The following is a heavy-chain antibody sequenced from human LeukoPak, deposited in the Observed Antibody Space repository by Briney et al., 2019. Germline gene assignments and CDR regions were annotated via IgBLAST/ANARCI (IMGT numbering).Heavy chain of an antibody. CDR1: GGSISSYY. V-gene: IGHV4-4*07. Sequence: SETLSLTCTVSGGSISSYYWSWIRQPAGKGLEWIGRIYTSGSTNYNPSLKSRVTMSVDTSKNQFSLKLSSVTAADTAVYYCARGSSGWYITSYSYYMDVWGKGTTVSISS. D-gene: IGHD6-19*01. CDR2: IYTSGST. CDR3: ARGSSGWYITSYSYYMDV. J-gene: IGHJ6*03.